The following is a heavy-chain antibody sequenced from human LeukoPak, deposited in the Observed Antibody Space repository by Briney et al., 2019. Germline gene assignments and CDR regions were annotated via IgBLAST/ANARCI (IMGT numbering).Heavy chain of an antibody. D-gene: IGHD6-19*01. CDR1: GFTFSSYA. Sequence: GGSLRLSCGASGFTFSSYAMHWVRQAPGKGPEWVAVISYDGSNKYYADSVKGRFTISRDNSKNTLYLQMNSLRAEDTAVYYCARDKYSSGWADYWGQGTLVTVSS. J-gene: IGHJ4*02. CDR3: ARDKYSSGWADY. CDR2: ISYDGSNK. V-gene: IGHV3-30*04.